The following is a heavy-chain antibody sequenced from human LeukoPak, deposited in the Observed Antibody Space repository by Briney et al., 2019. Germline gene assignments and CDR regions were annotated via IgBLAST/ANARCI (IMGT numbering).Heavy chain of an antibody. Sequence: GGSLRLSCAASGFTFSSYAMTWVRQAPGKGLEWVGFIASETYGGTAEYAASVKGRFTISRDDSKSIAYLQMNSLKTEDTAVYYCTRDQTPYYWGQGTLVTVS. J-gene: IGHJ4*02. V-gene: IGHV3-49*04. CDR3: TRDQTPYY. CDR1: GFTFSSYA. CDR2: IASETYGGTA.